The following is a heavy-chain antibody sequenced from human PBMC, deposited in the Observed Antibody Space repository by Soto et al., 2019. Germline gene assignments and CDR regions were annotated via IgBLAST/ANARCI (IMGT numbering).Heavy chain of an antibody. V-gene: IGHV2-5*02. CDR2: IYWDDDK. J-gene: IGHJ5*02. CDR1: GFSLSTSGVG. CDR3: AHKRDPFDP. Sequence: QITLKESGPTLVKPTQTLTLTCTFSGFSLSTSGVGVGWIRQPPGKALEWLALIYWDDDKRYSPSLKSWLTXIKDTSKNQVVLTMTNMDPVDTATYYCAHKRDPFDPWGQGTLVTVSS.